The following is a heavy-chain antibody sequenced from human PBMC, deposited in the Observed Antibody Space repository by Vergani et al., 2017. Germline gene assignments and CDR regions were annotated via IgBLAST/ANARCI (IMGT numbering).Heavy chain of an antibody. CDR2: IKSTFDRGTT. V-gene: IGHV3-15*07. CDR3: TTDPRYCGDGSCYLLRDHPYYGMDV. J-gene: IGHJ6*02. D-gene: IGHD2-21*01. Sequence: EVQLVESGGGIVKPGGSLRLSCVASGFSFRNAWMNWVRRTPGKGLEWVGRIKSTFDRGTTDYAAAVKGRFTISRDDSKNTLFLQMNGLKPEDIGVYYCTTDPRYCGDGSCYLLRDHPYYGMDVWGQGTTVTVSS. CDR1: GFSFRNAW.